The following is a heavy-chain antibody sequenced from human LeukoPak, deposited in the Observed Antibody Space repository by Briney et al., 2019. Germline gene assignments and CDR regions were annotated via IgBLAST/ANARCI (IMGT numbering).Heavy chain of an antibody. CDR2: INSDGSWT. CDR3: VSFYETY. D-gene: IGHD2/OR15-2a*01. Sequence: GGSLRLSCAASGNYWMHWVRQAPGKGLVWVSHINSDGSWTSYADSVKGRFTISKDNAKNTVYLQMNSLRAEDTAVYYCVSFYETYRGRGTLVTVSS. J-gene: IGHJ4*02. CDR1: GNYW. V-gene: IGHV3-74*01.